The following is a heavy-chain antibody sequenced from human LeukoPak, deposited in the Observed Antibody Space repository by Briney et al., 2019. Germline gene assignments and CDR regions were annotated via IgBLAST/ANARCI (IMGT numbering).Heavy chain of an antibody. CDR1: GYTSSSND. D-gene: IGHD1-26*01. J-gene: IGHJ4*02. CDR3: AREGNRSSDSSASYPLDY. CDR2: MDPHSGNT. Sequence: GASVKVSCKASGYTSSSNDINWVRQATGQGLEWMGWMDPHSGNTGYAQKFQGRVTITRNSSISTAYMELSSLRSEDTAVYYCAREGNRSSDSSASYPLDYWGQGTLVTVSS. V-gene: IGHV1-8*01.